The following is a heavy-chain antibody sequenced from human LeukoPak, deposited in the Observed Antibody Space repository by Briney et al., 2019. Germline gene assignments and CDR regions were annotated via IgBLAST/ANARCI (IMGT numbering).Heavy chain of an antibody. CDR2: IYYSGST. J-gene: IGHJ4*02. D-gene: IGHD6-19*01. CDR1: GGSISSGDYY. CDR3: AAVAGPQYYFDY. Sequence: SQTLSLTCTVSGGSISSGDYYWSWIRQPPGKGLEWIGYIYYSGSTYYNPSLKSRVTISVDTSKNQFSLKLSSVTAADTAVYYCAAVAGPQYYFDYWGQGTLVTVSS. V-gene: IGHV4-30-4*08.